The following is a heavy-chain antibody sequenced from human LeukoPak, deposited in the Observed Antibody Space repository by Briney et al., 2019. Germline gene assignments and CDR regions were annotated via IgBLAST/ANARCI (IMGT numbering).Heavy chain of an antibody. V-gene: IGHV3-7*01. Sequence: GGSLRLSCAASGFTFSSYSMNWVRQAPGKGLEGVANMNQDGSEKYYVDSVKGRFTISRDNANNSLYLQMNSLRAEDTGVYYCARDSRRSFDYWGQGTLVTVSS. CDR1: GFTFSSYS. D-gene: IGHD1-14*01. J-gene: IGHJ4*02. CDR2: MNQDGSEK. CDR3: ARDSRRSFDY.